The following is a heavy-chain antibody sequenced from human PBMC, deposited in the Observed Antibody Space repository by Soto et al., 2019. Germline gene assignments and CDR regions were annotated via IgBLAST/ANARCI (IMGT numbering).Heavy chain of an antibody. CDR1: GFSFNIYA. Sequence: SLRLSCAASGFSFNIYAMSWVRQAPGKGLEWVSGISGSGDRTHYVDSVKGRFTISRDNVKNTLYLQMNSLRAEDTAVYYCAKASTYEYVWGSFRYYFDHWGQGALVTVSS. CDR2: ISGSGDRT. CDR3: AKASTYEYVWGSFRYYFDH. J-gene: IGHJ4*02. V-gene: IGHV3-23*01. D-gene: IGHD3-16*02.